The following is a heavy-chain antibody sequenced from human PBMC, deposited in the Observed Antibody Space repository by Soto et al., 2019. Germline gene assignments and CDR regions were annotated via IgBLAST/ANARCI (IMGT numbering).Heavy chain of an antibody. CDR3: ASTIVVVPAAPFLSYGMDV. J-gene: IGHJ6*02. Sequence: QVQLQESGPGLVKPSQTLSLTCTVSGGSISSGGYYWSWIRQHPGKGLEWIGYIYYSGSTYYNPSLKSRVTISVDTSKNQFSLKLSSVTAADTAVYYCASTIVVVPAAPFLSYGMDVWGQGTTVTVSS. CDR2: IYYSGST. CDR1: GGSISSGGYY. V-gene: IGHV4-31*03. D-gene: IGHD2-2*01.